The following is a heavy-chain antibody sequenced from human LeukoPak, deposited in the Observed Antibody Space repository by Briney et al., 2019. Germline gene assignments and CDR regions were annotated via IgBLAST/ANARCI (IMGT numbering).Heavy chain of an antibody. V-gene: IGHV3-30*04. Sequence: PWGSLRLSCAASGFTFSSYAMHWVRQAPGKGLEWVAAISYDGSDRYYADSVKGRFTISRDNSKNTLYLQMNSLRTEDTAVYYCVRLTAAGRRTDFDYWGQGTLVTVSS. CDR3: VRLTAAGRRTDFDY. J-gene: IGHJ4*02. CDR1: GFTFSSYA. D-gene: IGHD6-13*01. CDR2: ISYDGSDR.